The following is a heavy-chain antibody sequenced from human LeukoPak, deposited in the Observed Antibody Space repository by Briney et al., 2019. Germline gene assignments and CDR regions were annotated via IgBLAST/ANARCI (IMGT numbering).Heavy chain of an antibody. D-gene: IGHD3-22*01. CDR3: ATDFYDTT. CDR1: GFNFANYG. V-gene: IGHV3-15*01. Sequence: NPGGSLRLSCSTFGFNFANYGVSWFRQAPGKGLEWVGRIRRNSDGGTIDYAAPVKGRFALSRDDSKNTLYLHMSSLQTEDTAVYYCATDFYDTTWGQGTLVTVSS. J-gene: IGHJ5*02. CDR2: IRRNSDGGTI.